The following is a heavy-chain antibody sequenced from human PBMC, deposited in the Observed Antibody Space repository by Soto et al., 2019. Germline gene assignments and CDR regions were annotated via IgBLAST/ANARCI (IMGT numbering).Heavy chain of an antibody. Sequence: ASVKVSCKASGYTFTRYGFSWVRQAPGQGLEWIGWITVDNGNTKHTERVTEKLQGRVVMTKDTSTSTAYLELRSLTSDDTAVYYCARDPPVGYSSGWYFDYWGQGTLVTVSS. J-gene: IGHJ4*02. D-gene: IGHD6-19*01. CDR2: ITVDNGNT. V-gene: IGHV1-18*01. CDR1: GYTFTRYG. CDR3: ARDPPVGYSSGWYFDY.